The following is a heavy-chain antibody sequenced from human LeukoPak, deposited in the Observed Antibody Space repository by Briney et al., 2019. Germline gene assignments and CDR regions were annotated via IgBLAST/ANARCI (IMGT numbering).Heavy chain of an antibody. Sequence: SVKVSCKASGGSFSSYGISWVRQAPGQGLEWMGGIIPLFGTAFYAQKFQGRVTITADGSTSTVFMDLSTLKSDDTAVYYCARLGVRGSSYAFHDYWGQGTLVAVSS. V-gene: IGHV1-69*13. J-gene: IGHJ4*02. CDR3: ARLGVRGSSYAFHDY. D-gene: IGHD5-18*01. CDR1: GGSFSSYG. CDR2: IIPLFGTA.